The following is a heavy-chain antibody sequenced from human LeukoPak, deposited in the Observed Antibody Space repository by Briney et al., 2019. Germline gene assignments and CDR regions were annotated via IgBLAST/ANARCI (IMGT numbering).Heavy chain of an antibody. CDR3: ARGLCGGDCYDY. CDR1: GFTFSSYH. CDR2: ISYNSENI. D-gene: IGHD2-21*01. Sequence: GGSLRLSYAASGFTFSSYHINWVRQAPGKGLEWVSSISYNSENIYYADSVKGRFTISRDNAKNSLYLQMNSLRAEDTAVYYCARGLCGGDCYDYWGQGALVTVSS. J-gene: IGHJ4*02. V-gene: IGHV3-21*01.